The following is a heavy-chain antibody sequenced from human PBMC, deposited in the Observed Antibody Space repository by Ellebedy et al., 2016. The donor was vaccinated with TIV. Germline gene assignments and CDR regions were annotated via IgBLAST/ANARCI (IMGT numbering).Heavy chain of an antibody. D-gene: IGHD1-26*01. CDR1: GFIFSDYY. CDR3: ARDARFIDQSHNWFDP. V-gene: IGHV3-11*01. J-gene: IGHJ5*02. CDR2: ISSGGANK. Sequence: GESLKISCAASGFIFSDYYMIWIRQAPGKGLEYVAYISSGGANKYYAESVRGRFTISRDNAKNSLFLQMTSLGVDDTAIYYCARDARFIDQSHNWFDPWGQGTLVTVSS.